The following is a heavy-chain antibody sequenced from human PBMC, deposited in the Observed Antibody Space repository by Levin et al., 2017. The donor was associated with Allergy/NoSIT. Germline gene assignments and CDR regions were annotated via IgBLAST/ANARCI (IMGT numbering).Heavy chain of an antibody. CDR3: ARGLGFCSGGSCDGPDY. V-gene: IGHV3-11*01. CDR1: GFTFSDYY. CDR2: ISRTGNTM. J-gene: IGHJ4*02. Sequence: PGGSLRLSCVGSGFTFSDYYVSWIRQAPGKGLEWIAYISRTGNTMYYADSVEGRLTISRDNAKESASLQMNSLRDGDTAVYCCARGLGFCSGGSCDGPDYWGQGALVTVSS. D-gene: IGHD2-15*01.